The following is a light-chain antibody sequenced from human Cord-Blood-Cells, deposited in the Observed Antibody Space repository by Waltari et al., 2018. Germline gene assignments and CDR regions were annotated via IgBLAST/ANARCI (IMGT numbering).Light chain of an antibody. CDR1: QSVSSN. Sequence: EIVMTQSPATLSVSPGERATLSCRASQSVSSNLDWYQQKPGQAPRLLIYGASTRATGIPARFSGSGSGTEFTLTISSLQSEEFAVYYCQQYNNWPPFTFGPGTKVDIK. V-gene: IGKV3D-15*01. J-gene: IGKJ3*01. CDR3: QQYNNWPPFT. CDR2: GAS.